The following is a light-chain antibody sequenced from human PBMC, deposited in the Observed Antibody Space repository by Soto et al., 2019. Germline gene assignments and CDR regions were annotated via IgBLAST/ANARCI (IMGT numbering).Light chain of an antibody. CDR1: QGIGDW. J-gene: IGKJ4*01. CDR3: QQSSSTPQT. CDR2: VAS. Sequence: DIQMTQSPSSVSASVGDRFTFTCRASQGIGDWLAWYQQKPGKAPKLLINVASTLQSGVPSRFSGSGSGTDFTLAISSLQPEDFATYYCQQSSSTPQTFGGGTKVDIK. V-gene: IGKV1-12*01.